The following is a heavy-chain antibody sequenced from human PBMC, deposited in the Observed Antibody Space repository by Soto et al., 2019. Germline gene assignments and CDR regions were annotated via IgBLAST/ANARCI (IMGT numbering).Heavy chain of an antibody. CDR1: GYTFTSYA. J-gene: IGHJ6*03. V-gene: IGHV1-3*01. Sequence: KPPRASVKVSCKASGYTFTSYAMHWVRQAPGQRLEWMGWINAGNGNTKYSQKFQGRVTITRDTSASTAYMELSSLRSEDTAVYYFARDMGYYYYFMDVWGKGATVTVSS. CDR2: INAGNGNT. CDR3: ARDMGYYYYFMDV.